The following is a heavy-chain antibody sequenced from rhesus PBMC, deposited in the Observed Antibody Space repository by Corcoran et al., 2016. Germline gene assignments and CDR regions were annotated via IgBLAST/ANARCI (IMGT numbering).Heavy chain of an antibody. J-gene: IGHJ4*01. CDR2: IGGTRNTP. CDR1: GYSISSAYG. D-gene: IGHD5-12*01. CDR3: ASFTATFYFDS. Sequence: QVQLQESGPGLVKPSETLSLTCAVSGYSISSAYGWSWIRQPPGTGLEWVGFIGGTRNTPNNNPSLKGRITVSKDPSKNQFSLKLSSVSAADTAVYYCASFTATFYFDSWGQGVLVTVSS. V-gene: IGHV4-127*01.